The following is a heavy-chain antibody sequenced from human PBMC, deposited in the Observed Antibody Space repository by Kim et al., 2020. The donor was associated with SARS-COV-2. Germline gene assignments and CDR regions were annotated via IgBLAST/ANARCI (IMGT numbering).Heavy chain of an antibody. V-gene: IGHV3-73*01. D-gene: IGHD3-10*01. J-gene: IGHJ5*02. CDR3: TRHTSPGTGAPNWFDP. CDR2: IRSKANSYAT. Sequence: GGSLRLSCAASGFTFSGSAMHWVRQASGKGLEWVGRIRSKANSYATAYAASVKGRFTISRDDSKNTAYLQMNSLKTEDTAVYYCTRHTSPGTGAPNWFDPWGQGTLVTVSS. CDR1: GFTFSGSA.